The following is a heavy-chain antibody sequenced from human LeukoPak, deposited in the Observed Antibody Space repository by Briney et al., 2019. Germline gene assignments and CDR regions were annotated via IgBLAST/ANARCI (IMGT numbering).Heavy chain of an antibody. D-gene: IGHD3-10*01. CDR1: GYSFTSYW. V-gene: IGHV5-51*01. Sequence: GASLQISCKGSGYSFTSYWIGWVRQMPGKGLEWMGIIYPGDSDTRYSPSFQGQVTISADKSISTAYLQWSSLKASDTAMYYCARSLLWFGGPSGMDVWGKGTTVTVSS. J-gene: IGHJ6*04. CDR3: ARSLLWFGGPSGMDV. CDR2: IYPGDSDT.